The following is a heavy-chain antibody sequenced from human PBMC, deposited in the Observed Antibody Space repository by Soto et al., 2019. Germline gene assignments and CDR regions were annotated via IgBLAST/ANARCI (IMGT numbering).Heavy chain of an antibody. CDR3: AAPIAARQVDDPYYYGMDV. V-gene: IGHV5-10-1*01. CDR1: GYSFTSYW. Sequence: ESLKISCKGSGYSFTSYWISWVLHMAGKGLEWMGRIDPSDSYTNYSPSFQGHVTISADKSISTAYLQWSSLKASDTAMYYCAAPIAARQVDDPYYYGMDVWGQGTTVTVSS. J-gene: IGHJ6*02. D-gene: IGHD6-6*01. CDR2: IDPSDSYT.